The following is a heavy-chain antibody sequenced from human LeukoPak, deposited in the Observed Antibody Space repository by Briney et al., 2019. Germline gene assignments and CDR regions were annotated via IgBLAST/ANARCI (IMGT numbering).Heavy chain of an antibody. CDR3: ARGGTMGNANWFDP. Sequence: TSEPLSLTRTVSGGSISNYYWSWIRQPAGKGLAWIGRIYSNGDTNYNPSLKSRLTMSVDTSKNQFSLNLYSVTAADTAVYYCARGGTMGNANWFDPWGQGTLVTVSS. D-gene: IGHD3-16*01. CDR1: GGSISNYY. J-gene: IGHJ5*02. CDR2: IYSNGDT. V-gene: IGHV4-4*07.